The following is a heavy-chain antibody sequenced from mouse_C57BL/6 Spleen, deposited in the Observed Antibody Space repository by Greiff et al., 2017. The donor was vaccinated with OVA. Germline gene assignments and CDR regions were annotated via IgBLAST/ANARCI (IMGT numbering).Heavy chain of an antibody. CDR2: IHPNSGST. Sequence: QVQLKQPGAELVKPGASVKLSCKASGYTFTSYWMHWVKQRSGQGLEWIGMIHPNSGSTTYNEKFKSKATLTVAKSSSTAYKQLSSLTAEDSAVYYGARRFDRADYYAMDYWGQGTSVTVSS. J-gene: IGHJ4*01. CDR1: GYTFTSYW. V-gene: IGHV1-64*01. CDR3: ARRFDRADYYAMDY.